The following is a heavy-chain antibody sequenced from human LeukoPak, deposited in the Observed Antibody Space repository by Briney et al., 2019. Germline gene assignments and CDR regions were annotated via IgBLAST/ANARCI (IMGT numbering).Heavy chain of an antibody. J-gene: IGHJ4*02. Sequence: ASVKVSCKASGYTFTSYYMHWVRQAPGQGLEWMGIINPSGGSTSYAQKFQGRVTMTRDMSTSTVYMELNSLRAEDTAVYYCARGALMITLLHWGQGTLVTVSS. D-gene: IGHD3-16*01. CDR2: INPSGGST. CDR3: ARGALMITLLH. CDR1: GYTFTSYY. V-gene: IGHV1-46*01.